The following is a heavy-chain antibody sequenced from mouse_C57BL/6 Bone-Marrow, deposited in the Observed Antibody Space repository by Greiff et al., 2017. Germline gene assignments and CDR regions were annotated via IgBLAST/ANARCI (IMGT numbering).Heavy chain of an antibody. V-gene: IGHV1-4*01. CDR3: AKIWLRRDYYAMDY. CDR2: INPSSGYT. J-gene: IGHJ4*01. D-gene: IGHD2-2*01. CDR1: GFNIKDDY. Sequence: VQLQQSGAELVRPGASVKLSCTASGFNIKDDYMHWVKQRPGQGLEWIGYINPSSGYTKYNQKFKDKATLTADKSSSTAYMQLSSLTSEDSAVYYCAKIWLRRDYYAMDYWGQGTSVTVSS.